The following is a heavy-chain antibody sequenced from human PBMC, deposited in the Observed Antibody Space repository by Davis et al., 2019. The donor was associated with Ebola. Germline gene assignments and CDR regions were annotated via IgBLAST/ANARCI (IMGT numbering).Heavy chain of an antibody. CDR2: IKNDGST. V-gene: IGHV3-53*01. D-gene: IGHD6-13*01. J-gene: IGHJ6*02. Sequence: GESLKISCAASGFTFSDYYMSWIRQAPGKGLEWVSLIKNDGSTYCADSVEGRFTISRDNSKNTLYLQMNSLRAEDTAVYYCAREAAALYYYGMDVWGQGTTVTVSS. CDR1: GFTFSDYY. CDR3: AREAAALYYYGMDV.